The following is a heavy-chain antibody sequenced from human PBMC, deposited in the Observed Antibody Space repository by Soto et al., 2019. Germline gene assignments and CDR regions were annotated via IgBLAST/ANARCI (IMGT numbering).Heavy chain of an antibody. CDR3: AKRITAGGPNFDY. V-gene: IGHV3-33*06. D-gene: IGHD6-13*01. CDR1: GFTFSSYG. J-gene: IGHJ4*02. Sequence: QVQLVESGGGVVQPGRSLRLSCAASGFTFSSYGMHWVRQAPGKGLEWVAVIWYDGSNKYYADSVKGRLTVSRDNSKNTLYLQMNSLRAEDTAVYYCAKRITAGGPNFDYWGQGTRVTVSS. CDR2: IWYDGSNK.